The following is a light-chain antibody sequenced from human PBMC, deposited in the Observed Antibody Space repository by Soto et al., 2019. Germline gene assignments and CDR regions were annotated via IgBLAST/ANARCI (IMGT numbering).Light chain of an antibody. CDR2: GAS. V-gene: IGKV1-16*01. CDR3: KQYSTFWT. J-gene: IGKJ1*01. Sequence: DIQLPQSPSSVSASVGDRITVTCRASQDITKFLAWYQQTPGKAPKXLIRGASTLHSGVQSRFSGSGSGTEFTLTIRSLQPDDIATYYCKQYSTFWTFGQGTKVDIK. CDR1: QDITKF.